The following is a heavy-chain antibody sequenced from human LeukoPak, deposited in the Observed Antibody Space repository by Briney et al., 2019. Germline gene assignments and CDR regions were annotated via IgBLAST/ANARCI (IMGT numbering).Heavy chain of an antibody. J-gene: IGHJ4*02. CDR1: GFTFSSYE. Sequence: GGSLRLSCAASGFTFSSYEMNWVRQAPGKGLEWISYISSSGGLIYYADSVKGRFTISRDNSKNTLYLQMNSLRAEDTAVYYCARGYSLCDYWGQGTLVTVSS. CDR2: ISSSGGLI. D-gene: IGHD5-18*01. CDR3: ARGYSLCDY. V-gene: IGHV3-48*03.